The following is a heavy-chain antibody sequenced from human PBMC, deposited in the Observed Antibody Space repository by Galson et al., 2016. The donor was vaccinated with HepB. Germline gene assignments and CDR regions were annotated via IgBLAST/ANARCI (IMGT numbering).Heavy chain of an antibody. CDR1: GYSISSGYY. V-gene: IGHV4-38-2*02. J-gene: IGHJ4*02. Sequence: QVQLQESGPGLVKPSETLSLTCTVSGYSISSGYYWGWVRQPPGKGLEWIGSGHHTGSTYYNPSLKSRVTISVYTSKNQFSRKLTSVTAADTAVYYCASGAVDYGEHYWGQGTLVTVSS. CDR2: GHHTGST. D-gene: IGHD4-17*01. CDR3: ASGAVDYGEHY.